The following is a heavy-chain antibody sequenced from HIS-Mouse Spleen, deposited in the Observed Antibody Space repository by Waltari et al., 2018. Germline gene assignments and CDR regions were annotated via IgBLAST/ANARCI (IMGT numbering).Heavy chain of an antibody. CDR3: ARERRGPGWFDP. D-gene: IGHD5-12*01. V-gene: IGHV3-7*01. J-gene: IGHJ5*02. Sequence: EVQLVESGGGLVQPGGSLRLSCAASGFPFRRSWMSLFRQAPGKGLEWVANIKQEGSEKYYVDSVKGRFTISRDNAKNSLYLQMNSLRAEDTAVYYCARERRGPGWFDPWGQGTLVTVSS. CDR1: GFPFRRSW. CDR2: IKQEGSEK.